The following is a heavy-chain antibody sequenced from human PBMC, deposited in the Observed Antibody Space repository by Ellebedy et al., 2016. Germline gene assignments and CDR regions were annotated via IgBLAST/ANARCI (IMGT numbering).Heavy chain of an antibody. CDR3: AKEARLGESPDGSFDI. Sequence: GGSLRLSXAASGFTFSTYSMSWVRQAPEKGLEWVSGINSGGHLTFYADSVKGRVTISRDNFKNTLYLQVNILRAEDTAVYYCAKEARLGESPDGSFDIWGQGTMVTVSS. D-gene: IGHD3-10*01. V-gene: IGHV3-23*03. CDR2: INSGGHLT. J-gene: IGHJ3*02. CDR1: GFTFSTYS.